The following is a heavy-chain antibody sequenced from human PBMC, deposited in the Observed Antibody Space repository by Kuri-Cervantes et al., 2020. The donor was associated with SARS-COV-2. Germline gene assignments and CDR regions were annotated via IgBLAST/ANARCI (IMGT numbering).Heavy chain of an antibody. J-gene: IGHJ3*02. Sequence: GESLKISCAASGFTFSSYSMNWVRQAPGKGLEWVSYISSSSSTIYYADSVKGRFTISRDNAKNSLYLQMNSLRAEDTAVYYCARVPLGYGDYEGAFDIWAKGQWSPSPQ. D-gene: IGHD4-17*01. V-gene: IGHV3-48*01. CDR2: ISSSSSTI. CDR3: ARVPLGYGDYEGAFDI. CDR1: GFTFSSYS.